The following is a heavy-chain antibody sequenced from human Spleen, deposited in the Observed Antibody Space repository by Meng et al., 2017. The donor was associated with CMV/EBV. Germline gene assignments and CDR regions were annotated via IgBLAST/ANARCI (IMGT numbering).Heavy chain of an antibody. Sequence: SCQASGYTFTSYDINWVRQATGRGLEWMGWINPNSGNTGYTQRFQGRLTITRNISINTAYMELSSLRSEDTAVYYCARDSNYVWFDPWGQGTLVTVSS. D-gene: IGHD4-11*01. V-gene: IGHV1-8*03. CDR2: INPNSGNT. J-gene: IGHJ5*02. CDR1: GYTFTSYD. CDR3: ARDSNYVWFDP.